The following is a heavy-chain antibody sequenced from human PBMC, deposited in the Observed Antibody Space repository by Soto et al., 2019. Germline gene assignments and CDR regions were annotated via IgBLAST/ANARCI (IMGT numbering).Heavy chain of an antibody. D-gene: IGHD5-12*01. CDR1: GGSFSGYY. CDR2: INHSGST. CDR3: ASTVDIVATIGVFDY. Sequence: SETLSLTCAVYGGSFSGYYWSWIRQPPGKGLEWIGEINHSGSTNYNPSPKSRVTISVDTSKNQFSLKLSSVTAADTAVYYCASTVDIVATIGVFDYWGQGTLVTVSS. V-gene: IGHV4-34*01. J-gene: IGHJ4*02.